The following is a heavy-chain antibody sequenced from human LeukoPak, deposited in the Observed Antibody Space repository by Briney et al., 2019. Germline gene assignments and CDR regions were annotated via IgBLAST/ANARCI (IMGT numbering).Heavy chain of an antibody. CDR1: GYTFTSYY. Sequence: GASVKVSCKASGYTFTSYYMHWVRQAPGQGLEWMGIINPSGGSTSYAQKFQGRVTMTRDTSTNTVYMELSSLRTEDTAVYYCASVYLYGMDVWGQGTTVTVSS. CDR3: ASVYLYGMDV. D-gene: IGHD2-8*01. V-gene: IGHV1-46*01. CDR2: INPSGGST. J-gene: IGHJ6*02.